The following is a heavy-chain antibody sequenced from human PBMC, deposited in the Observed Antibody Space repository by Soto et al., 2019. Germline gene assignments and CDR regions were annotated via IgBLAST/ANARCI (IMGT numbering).Heavy chain of an antibody. Sequence: PVGSLRLSCAASGFTFSSYGMHWVRQAPGKGLEWVAVISYDGSNKYYADSVKGRFTISRDNSKNTLYPQMNSLRAEDTAVYYCAKDSPYYYDSSGQGPFDYWGQGTLVTVSS. CDR1: GFTFSSYG. CDR3: AKDSPYYYDSSGQGPFDY. J-gene: IGHJ4*02. CDR2: ISYDGSNK. D-gene: IGHD3-22*01. V-gene: IGHV3-30*18.